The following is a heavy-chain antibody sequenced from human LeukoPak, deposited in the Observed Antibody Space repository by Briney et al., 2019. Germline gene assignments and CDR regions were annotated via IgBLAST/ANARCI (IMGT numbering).Heavy chain of an antibody. CDR3: ARGPTKGNALDI. CDR2: IKQDGSEK. J-gene: IGHJ3*02. Sequence: GGARRLSCAASGFSFSSYWMSWVRQAPGKGLGRVANIKQDGSEKHYVDSVKGRFTISRDNAKNSLYLQMNSLRVEDTAVYYCARGPTKGNALDIWGQGTMVTVSA. D-gene: IGHD2-8*01. V-gene: IGHV3-7*01. CDR1: GFSFSSYW.